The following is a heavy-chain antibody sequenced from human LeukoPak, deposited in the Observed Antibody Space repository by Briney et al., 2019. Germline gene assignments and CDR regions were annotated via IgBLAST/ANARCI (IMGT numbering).Heavy chain of an antibody. Sequence: PSETLSLTCAVSGGSTSYSYWSWIRQPPGKGLEWVGYIYYTGGTNYNPSLKSRVTISVDTSTNQFSLKLSSVTAADTAVYYCARGEALDIWDQGTMVTVSS. V-gene: IGHV4-59*08. CDR3: ARGEALDI. J-gene: IGHJ3*02. D-gene: IGHD3-10*01. CDR2: IYYTGGT. CDR1: GGSTSYSY.